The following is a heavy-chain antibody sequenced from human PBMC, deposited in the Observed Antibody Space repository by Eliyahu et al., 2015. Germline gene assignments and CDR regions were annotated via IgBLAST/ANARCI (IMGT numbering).Heavy chain of an antibody. V-gene: IGHV6-1*01. CDR3: AREAESRFDP. Sequence: QVQLQQSGPGPVKPSQTLSVTCXISGDTXSSQNAAWNWIRQSPSRGLEWLGRTYYRSKWYNDYTVSLKSRIIINPDTSRNQFSLQLNSVTPEDTALYYCAREAESRFDPWGQGTLVTVSS. CDR1: GDTXSSQNAA. D-gene: IGHD2/OR15-2a*01. J-gene: IGHJ5*02. CDR2: TYYRSKWYN.